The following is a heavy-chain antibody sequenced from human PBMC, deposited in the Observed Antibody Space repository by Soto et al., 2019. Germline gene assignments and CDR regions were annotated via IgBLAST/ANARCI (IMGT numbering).Heavy chain of an antibody. J-gene: IGHJ3*02. CDR3: AIDSRDRVGAFDM. D-gene: IGHD1-26*01. Sequence: QVQLVQSGAEVKKPGSSVKVSCKASGGTFSRFSFNWVRQAPGQGLEWMGGIMPMFGTGKYAQKFQDKVTLTTDESTGSAYMELTRLTSEDTAVYYGAIDSRDRVGAFDMWGQGSLVTVSS. CDR2: IMPMFGTG. V-gene: IGHV1-69*05. CDR1: GGTFSRFS.